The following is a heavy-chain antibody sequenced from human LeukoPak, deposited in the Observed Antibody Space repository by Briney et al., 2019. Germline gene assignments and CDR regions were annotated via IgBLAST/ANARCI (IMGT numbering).Heavy chain of an antibody. CDR3: ARGHYGGNRYFDN. CDR1: GYTFRDYE. J-gene: IGHJ4*02. CDR2: IHANSGKA. D-gene: IGHD4-23*01. V-gene: IGHV1-8*01. Sequence: AASVRVSCKTSGYTFRDYEINWVRQAPGLGLEWVAWIHANSGKAGSAQKFQGRVTLTRDTSTETALMELSGLTSDDSATYFCARGHYGGNRYFDNWGQGTLVTVSS.